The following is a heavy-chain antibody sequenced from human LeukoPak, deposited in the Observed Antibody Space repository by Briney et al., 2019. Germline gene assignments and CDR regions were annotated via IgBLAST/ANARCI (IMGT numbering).Heavy chain of an antibody. CDR2: ISYDGSNK. CDR3: ARDRGLRYFDWFPDY. V-gene: IGHV3-30*04. J-gene: IGHJ4*02. D-gene: IGHD3-9*01. CDR1: GFTISSYA. Sequence: GGSLRLSCAASGFTISSYAMHWVRQAPGKGLEWVAVISYDGSNKYYADSVKGRFTISRDNSKNTLYLQMNSLRAEDTAVYYCARDRGLRYFDWFPDYWGQGTLVTVSS.